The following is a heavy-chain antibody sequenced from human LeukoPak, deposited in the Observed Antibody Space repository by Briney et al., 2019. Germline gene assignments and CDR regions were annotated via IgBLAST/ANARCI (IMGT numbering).Heavy chain of an antibody. CDR1: GGSISNYY. CDR2: ISTSGNS. J-gene: IGHJ2*01. D-gene: IGHD2-15*01. CDR3: ARRVDVVVAATHYWYFDL. V-gene: IGHV4-4*09. Sequence: SETLSLTCTVPGGSISNYYWSWIRQPPGKGLEYIGYISTSGNSNYNPSLTSRVTISVDTSKNQFSLKLSSVTAADTAVYYCARRVDVVVAATHYWYFDLWGRGTLVTVSS.